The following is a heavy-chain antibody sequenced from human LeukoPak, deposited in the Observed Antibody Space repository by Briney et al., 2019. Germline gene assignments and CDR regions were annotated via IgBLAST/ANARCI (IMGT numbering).Heavy chain of an antibody. CDR1: GFTFDDYA. D-gene: IGHD6-19*01. Sequence: PSGESLRLSCAASGFTFDDYAMHWVRQAPGKGLEWVSLISWDGGSTYYADSVKGRFTISRDNSKNSLYLQMNSLRAEDTALYYCAKDSAVAGERGRYMDVWGKGTTVTVSS. V-gene: IGHV3-43D*03. CDR3: AKDSAVAGERGRYMDV. CDR2: ISWDGGST. J-gene: IGHJ6*03.